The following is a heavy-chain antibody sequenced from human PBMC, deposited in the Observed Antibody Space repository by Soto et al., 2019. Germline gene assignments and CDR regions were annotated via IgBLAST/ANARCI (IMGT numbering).Heavy chain of an antibody. Sequence: EVQVVESGGGLVQPGGSLRLSCAASGFTFSSHWMTWVRQVPGKGLEWVANINQDGSDQYYVDSVKGRFTISRENAKNSLCLHMNSLRVEDTAVYYCATSMRHTLNPWGQGTLVTVSS. D-gene: IGHD2-8*01. V-gene: IGHV3-7*01. CDR3: ATSMRHTLNP. CDR2: INQDGSDQ. J-gene: IGHJ5*02. CDR1: GFTFSSHW.